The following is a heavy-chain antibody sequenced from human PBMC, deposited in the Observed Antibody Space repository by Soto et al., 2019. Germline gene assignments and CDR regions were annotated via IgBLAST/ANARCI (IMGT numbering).Heavy chain of an antibody. CDR2: ISAYNGNT. Sequence: QVQLVQSGAEVKKPGASVKVSCKASGYTFTSYGISWVRQAPGQGREWMGWISAYNGNTNYAQKLQGRGTMTTDTSTSTAYMELRSRRSDDTAVYYCARVGDNWNPLGWYYDYWGQGTLVTVSS. CDR3: ARVGDNWNPLGWYYDY. CDR1: GYTFTSYG. D-gene: IGHD1-20*01. J-gene: IGHJ4*02. V-gene: IGHV1-18*01.